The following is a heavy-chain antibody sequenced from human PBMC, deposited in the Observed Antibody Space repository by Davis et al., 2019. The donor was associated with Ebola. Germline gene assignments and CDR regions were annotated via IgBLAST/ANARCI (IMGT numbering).Heavy chain of an antibody. CDR3: ARGVYRTGGVYWYFDL. D-gene: IGHD2-8*02. J-gene: IGHJ2*01. V-gene: IGHV1-69*13. CDR2: IIPIFGTA. Sequence: SVKVSCKASGGTFSSYAISWVRQAPGQGLEWMGGIIPIFGTANYAQKFQGRVTITADESTSTAYMELSSLRSEDTAVYYCARGVYRTGGVYWYFDLWGRGTLVTVSS. CDR1: GGTFSSYA.